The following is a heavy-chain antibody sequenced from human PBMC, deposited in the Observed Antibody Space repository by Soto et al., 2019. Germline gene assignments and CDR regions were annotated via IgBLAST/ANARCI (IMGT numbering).Heavy chain of an antibody. CDR1: GFSLNTNGAG. CDR2: IYWDDDK. V-gene: IGHV2-5*02. J-gene: IGHJ5*02. D-gene: IGHD1-20*01. CDR3: AHRDPQYRNNWNGGWFDP. Sequence: QITLKESGPTLVKPTQTLTLTCTFSGFSLNTNGAGVGWIRQPPGKALEWLALIYWDDDKRYSPSLKSRLTIFKNASTNQVILTMTNMDPVDTATYYCAHRDPQYRNNWNGGWFDPWGQGTLVTVSS.